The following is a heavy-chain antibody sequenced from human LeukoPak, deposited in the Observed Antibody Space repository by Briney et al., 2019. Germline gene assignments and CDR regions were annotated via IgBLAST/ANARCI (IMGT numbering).Heavy chain of an antibody. V-gene: IGHV4-34*01. CDR3: ESKKSSGLDY. CDR1: GGSFSGYY. J-gene: IGHJ4*02. D-gene: IGHD3-22*01. Sequence: SETLSLTCAVYGGSFSGYYWSWIRQPPGKGLEWIGEINHSGSTNYNPSLKSRVTISVDTSKNQFSLKLSSVTAADTAVYYCESKKSSGLDYWGQGTLVTVSS. CDR2: INHSGST.